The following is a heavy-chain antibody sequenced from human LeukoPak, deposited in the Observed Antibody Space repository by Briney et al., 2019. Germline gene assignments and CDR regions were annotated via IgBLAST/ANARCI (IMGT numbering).Heavy chain of an antibody. CDR1: GGSISSGGYS. V-gene: IGHV4-30-2*01. Sequence: PSQTLSLTCAVSGGSISSGGYSWSWIRQPPGKGLEWTGYIYHSGSTYYNPSLKSRVTISVDRSKNQFSLKLSSVTAADTAAYYCARGGYSPFDYWGQGTLVTVSS. CDR2: IYHSGST. J-gene: IGHJ4*02. CDR3: ARGGYSPFDY. D-gene: IGHD2-15*01.